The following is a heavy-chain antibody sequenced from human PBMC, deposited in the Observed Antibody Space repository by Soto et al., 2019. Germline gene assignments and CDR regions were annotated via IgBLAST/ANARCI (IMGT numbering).Heavy chain of an antibody. J-gene: IGHJ4*02. V-gene: IGHV1-3*01. CDR3: ARGTCSVDGCLSFHFAQ. Sequence: ASVKVSCKASGYTFTSYAMHWVRQAPGQGLEWMGWINAAKGTTEYSQKFQDRVTITRDTSASMAYMELSSLRSEDTAVYFCARGTCSVDGCLSFHFAQWGQGTPVTVSS. CDR2: INAAKGTT. CDR1: GYTFTSYA. D-gene: IGHD2-15*01.